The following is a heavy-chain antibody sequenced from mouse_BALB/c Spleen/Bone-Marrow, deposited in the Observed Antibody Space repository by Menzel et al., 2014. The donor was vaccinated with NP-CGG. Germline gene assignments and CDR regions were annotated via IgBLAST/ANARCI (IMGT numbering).Heavy chain of an antibody. Sequence: QVQLQQSGAELVRPGSSVKISCKASGYAFSSYWVTWVKQRPGQGLERIGQIYPGDGDTNYNGKFKDKVTLTADKSSSAAYMQLSSLTSEDSAVYFCAKVTTGFAYWGQGTLVTVSA. CDR3: AKVTTGFAY. J-gene: IGHJ3*01. CDR2: IYPGDGDT. D-gene: IGHD2-12*01. V-gene: IGHV1-80*01. CDR1: GYAFSSYW.